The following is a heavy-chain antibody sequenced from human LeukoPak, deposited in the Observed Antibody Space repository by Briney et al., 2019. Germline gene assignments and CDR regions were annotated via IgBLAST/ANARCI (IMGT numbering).Heavy chain of an antibody. Sequence: PGGSLRLSCAASGFTFDDYAMHWVRQAPGKGLEWVSGISWNSGSIGYADSVKGRFTISRDNAKNSLYLQMNSLRAEDTALYYCAKDIATGPRAFDIWGQGTMVTVSS. D-gene: IGHD3-10*01. CDR1: GFTFDDYA. CDR2: ISWNSGSI. V-gene: IGHV3-9*01. CDR3: AKDIATGPRAFDI. J-gene: IGHJ3*02.